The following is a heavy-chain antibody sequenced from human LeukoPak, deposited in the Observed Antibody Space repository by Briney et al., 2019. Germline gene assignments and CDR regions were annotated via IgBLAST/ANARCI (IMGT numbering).Heavy chain of an antibody. CDR2: MYYSGST. Sequence: PSETLSLTCTVSGGSISSSGYYWGWIRQPPGKGLEWIGYMYYSGSTYYNPSLKSRVTISADTSKNQFSLKLSSVTAADTAVYYCVLSPPDYGDVAFDIWGQGTMVTVSS. V-gene: IGHV4-39*01. CDR3: VLSPPDYGDVAFDI. D-gene: IGHD4-17*01. CDR1: GGSISSSGYY. J-gene: IGHJ3*02.